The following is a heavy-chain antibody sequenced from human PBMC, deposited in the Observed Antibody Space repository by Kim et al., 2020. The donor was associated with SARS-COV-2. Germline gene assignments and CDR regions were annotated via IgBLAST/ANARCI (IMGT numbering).Heavy chain of an antibody. CDR1: GDSIIDYY. CDR3: SRGSKPRTGYAYDI. V-gene: IGHV4-4*09. CDR2: IYSSGST. J-gene: IGHJ3*02. Sequence: SETLSLTCSVSGDSIIDYYWSWIRQPPGKELEFIGYIYSSGSTTYSPSLKSRVTMSVDTSKNHFSLTLHPVTAADTALYFFSRGSKPRTGYAYDIGVEGT. D-gene: IGHD1-26*01.